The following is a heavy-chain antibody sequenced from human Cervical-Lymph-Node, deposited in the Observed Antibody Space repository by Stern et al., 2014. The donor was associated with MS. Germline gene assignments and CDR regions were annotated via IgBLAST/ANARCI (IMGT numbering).Heavy chain of an antibody. Sequence: EVQLVESGGGLVQPGGSLRLSCAASGFTFSSYAMSWVRQAPGQGLEWVSVISGSGDSTYYADSVKGRFTISRDNSKNTLYLQMNSLRAEDTAVYYCAKGGGYYGSGTQFDYWGQGTLVTVSS. CDR1: GFTFSSYA. D-gene: IGHD3-10*01. V-gene: IGHV3-23*04. J-gene: IGHJ4*02. CDR2: ISGSGDST. CDR3: AKGGGYYGSGTQFDY.